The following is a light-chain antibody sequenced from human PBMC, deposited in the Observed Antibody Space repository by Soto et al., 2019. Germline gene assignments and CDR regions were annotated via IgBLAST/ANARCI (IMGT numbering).Light chain of an antibody. CDR3: AAWDDSLNGPV. CDR2: SND. V-gene: IGLV1-44*01. CDR1: SSNVVGHT. Sequence: QSVLTQPPSASETPGQRVTISCSGSSSNVVGHTVNWYQQLPGTAPKLLIYSNDQRPSGVPDRFSGSKSGASASLAISGLQSEDEADYYCAAWDDSLNGPVFGGGTKLTVL. J-gene: IGLJ3*02.